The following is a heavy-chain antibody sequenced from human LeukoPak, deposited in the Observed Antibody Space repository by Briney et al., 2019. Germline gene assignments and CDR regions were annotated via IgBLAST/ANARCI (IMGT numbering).Heavy chain of an antibody. D-gene: IGHD6-19*01. Sequence: SETLSLTWTVSGGSVTTYYWSWIRQSPGKGLEWIGYIYYSGGTNYNPSLKSRVTISTDASKNQFSLKLSSVTAADTAVYYCARDVSGWYYYFDPWGQGTLVTVSS. CDR3: ARDVSGWYYYFDP. CDR2: IYYSGGT. J-gene: IGHJ5*02. V-gene: IGHV4-59*02. CDR1: GGSVTTYY.